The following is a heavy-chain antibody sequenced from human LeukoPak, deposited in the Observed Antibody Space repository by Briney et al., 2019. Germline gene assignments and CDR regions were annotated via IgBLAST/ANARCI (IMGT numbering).Heavy chain of an antibody. J-gene: IGHJ6*02. CDR1: GFTFSSYA. CDR2: ISYDGSNK. D-gene: IGHD3-10*01. CDR3: ARDEGYYGSGSYRQTYDYYYYGMDV. V-gene: IGHV3-30-3*01. Sequence: PGGSLRLSCAASGFTFSSYAMHWVRQAPGKGLEWVAVISYDGSNKYYADSVKGRFTISRDNSKNTLYLQMNSLRAEDTAVYYCARDEGYYGSGSYRQTYDYYYYGMDVWGQGTTVTVSS.